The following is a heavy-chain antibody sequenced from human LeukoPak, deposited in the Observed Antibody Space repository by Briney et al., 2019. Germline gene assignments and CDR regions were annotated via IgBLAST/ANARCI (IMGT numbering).Heavy chain of an antibody. J-gene: IGHJ4*02. CDR3: ARHHAFDYDSSGYYGLDY. Sequence: PGGSLRLSCAASGFTFSSSWMTWVRQAPGKGLEWVSYISSSGSTIYYADSVKGRFTISRDNAKNSMYLQMNSLRAEDTAVYYCARHHAFDYDSSGYYGLDYWGQGTLVTVSS. CDR2: ISSSGSTI. V-gene: IGHV3-48*04. CDR1: GFTFSSSW. D-gene: IGHD3-22*01.